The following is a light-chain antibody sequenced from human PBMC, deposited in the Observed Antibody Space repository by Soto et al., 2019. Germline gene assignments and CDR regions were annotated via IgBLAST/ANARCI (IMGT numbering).Light chain of an antibody. CDR1: QRISSW. J-gene: IGKJ1*01. CDR3: QQANSVPWT. Sequence: IQMTQSPSSVSASVGDRVILTCRASQRISSWLAWYHQRPGKAPKLLIYATSTLETGVPSRFSGSGSGRDFTLTISSLQPKDLGTYFCQQANSVPWTFGQGTKVEVK. CDR2: ATS. V-gene: IGKV1-12*01.